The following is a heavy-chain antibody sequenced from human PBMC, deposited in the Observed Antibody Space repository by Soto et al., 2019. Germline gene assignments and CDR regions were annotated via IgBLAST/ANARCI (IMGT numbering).Heavy chain of an antibody. D-gene: IGHD4-17*01. Sequence: GGSLRLSCAASGFTFSDHYMDWVRQAPGKGLEWVGRTRNKANSYTTEYAASVKGRFTISRDDSKNSLYLQMNSLKTEDTAVYYCVSMTTVDTDAFDIWGQGTMVTVSS. CDR3: VSMTTVDTDAFDI. CDR1: GFTFSDHY. CDR2: TRNKANSYTT. J-gene: IGHJ3*02. V-gene: IGHV3-72*01.